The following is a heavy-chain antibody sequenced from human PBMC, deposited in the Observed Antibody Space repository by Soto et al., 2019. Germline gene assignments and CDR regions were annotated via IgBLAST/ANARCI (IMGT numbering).Heavy chain of an antibody. J-gene: IGHJ4*02. CDR2: INAGNGNR. Sequence: ASVKVSSKASGYTFTIYAIHWLRQAPGQRLEWMAWINAGNGNRKYSQKFQGRVTITRDTSASTAYMELSSLRSEDTAVYYCASSGYSYGFDYWGQGTMVTVSS. D-gene: IGHD5-18*01. CDR3: ASSGYSYGFDY. CDR1: GYTFTIYA. V-gene: IGHV1-3*01.